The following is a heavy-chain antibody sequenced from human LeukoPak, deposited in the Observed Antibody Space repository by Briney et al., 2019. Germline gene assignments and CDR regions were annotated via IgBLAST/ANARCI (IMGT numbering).Heavy chain of an antibody. Sequence: SETLSLTCTVSGGSISSYYWSWIRQPPGKGLEWIGYIYYSGSTNYNPSLKSRVTISLDTSKSQFSLKLSSVTAADTAVYYCARHLRTFWGVDYWGQGTLVTVSS. CDR3: ARHLRTFWGVDY. CDR2: IYYSGST. CDR1: GGSISSYY. D-gene: IGHD7-27*01. V-gene: IGHV4-59*08. J-gene: IGHJ4*02.